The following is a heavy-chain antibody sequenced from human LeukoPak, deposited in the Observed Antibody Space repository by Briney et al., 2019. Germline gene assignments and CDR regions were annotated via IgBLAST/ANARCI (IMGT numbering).Heavy chain of an antibody. D-gene: IGHD5-12*01. CDR3: APLAATTDY. J-gene: IGHJ4*02. Sequence: GGSLRLSCAASGLTLSSYAMSWVRQAPGKGLEWVSSISARGGGTYYADSVKGRFTISRNTSKNTLYLQMNSLRAEDTAVYYCAPLAATTDYCGQGTLVTVSS. V-gene: IGHV3-23*01. CDR1: GLTLSSYA. CDR2: ISARGGGT.